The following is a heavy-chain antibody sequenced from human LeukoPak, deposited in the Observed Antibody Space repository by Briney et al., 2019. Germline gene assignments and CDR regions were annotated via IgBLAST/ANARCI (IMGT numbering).Heavy chain of an antibody. CDR1: GFNFRNYG. V-gene: IGHV3-30*02. J-gene: IGHJ6*03. D-gene: IGHD4/OR15-4a*01. Sequence: GGSLRLSCAASGFNFRNYGIHWVRQAPGKGLEWVTFIQYDGTKKYYADSVKGRFTISRYNSKNTLYLQMNSLRPEDTALYYCAKNILSMTIDYMDVWGKGTTVTVSS. CDR2: IQYDGTKK. CDR3: AKNILSMTIDYMDV.